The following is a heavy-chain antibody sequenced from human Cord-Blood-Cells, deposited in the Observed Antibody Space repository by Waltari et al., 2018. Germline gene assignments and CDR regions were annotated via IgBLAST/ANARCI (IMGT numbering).Heavy chain of an antibody. CDR2: IIPIFGTA. CDR1: GGTFSSYA. J-gene: IGHJ2*01. CDR3: ARAAENDYHTDWYFDL. V-gene: IGHV1-69*01. Sequence: QAQLVQSGAEVKKPGSSVQVSCKASGGTFSSYAIRCVRQAPGQGLEWMGGIIPIFGTANYAQKFQGRVTITADESTSTAYRELSSLRSEDTAVYYCARAAENDYHTDWYFDLWGRGTLVTVSS. D-gene: IGHD4-17*01.